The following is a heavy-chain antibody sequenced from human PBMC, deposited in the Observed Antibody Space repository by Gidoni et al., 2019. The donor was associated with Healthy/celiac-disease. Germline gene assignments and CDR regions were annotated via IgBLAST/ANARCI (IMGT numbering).Heavy chain of an antibody. V-gene: IGHV3-48*02. J-gene: IGHJ6*02. Sequence: EVQLVESGGGLVQPGGSLRLSCAASGFTFSSYSRNWVRQAPGKGLGWFSYISSSSSTIYYADSVKGRFTISRDNAKNSLYLQMNSLRDEDTAVYYCAREAFWYCSSTSCSYYYYGMDVWGQGTTVTVSS. CDR2: ISSSSSTI. CDR3: AREAFWYCSSTSCSYYYYGMDV. D-gene: IGHD2-2*01. CDR1: GFTFSSYS.